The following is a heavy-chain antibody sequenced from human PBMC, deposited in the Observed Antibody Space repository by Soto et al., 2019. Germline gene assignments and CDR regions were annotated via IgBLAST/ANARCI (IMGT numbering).Heavy chain of an antibody. CDR1: GFTFSRYG. Sequence: QVQLVESGGGVVQPGRSLRLSCAASGFTFSRYGMHWFSKDPGRGLGWVAVIGYDGSNKYYADSVKGRFTISRDNSKNTLYLQMNSRRAEDTAVYYCARESGALTVTLYNWFDPWGQGTLVTVSS. D-gene: IGHD4-4*01. V-gene: IGHV3-33*01. CDR3: ARESGALTVTLYNWFDP. J-gene: IGHJ5*02. CDR2: IGYDGSNK.